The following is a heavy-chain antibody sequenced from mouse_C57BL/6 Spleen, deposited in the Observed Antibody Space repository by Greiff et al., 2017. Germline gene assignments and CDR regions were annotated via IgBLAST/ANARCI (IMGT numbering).Heavy chain of an antibody. Sequence: QVQLQQSGAELVRPGASVTLSCKASGYTFTDYEMHWVKQTPVHGLEWIGAIDPETGGTAYNQKFKGKAILTADKSSSTAYMELRSLTSEDSAVYYCTRNDYDDGGYAMDYWGQGTSVTVSS. CDR1: GYTFTDYE. CDR3: TRNDYDDGGYAMDY. V-gene: IGHV1-15*01. CDR2: IDPETGGT. J-gene: IGHJ4*01. D-gene: IGHD2-4*01.